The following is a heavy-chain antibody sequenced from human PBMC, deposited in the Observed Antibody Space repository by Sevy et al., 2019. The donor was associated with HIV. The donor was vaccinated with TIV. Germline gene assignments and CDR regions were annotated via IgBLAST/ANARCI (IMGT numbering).Heavy chain of an antibody. D-gene: IGHD3-16*01. Sequence: SETLSITCNVSGGSISSSRHYWGWIRQSPGKSLEWIGSRFYSGGAYYNPSLQSRVTMSVDTSKNQFSLNVNSVTAADTAVYYCARHPLGNWFDLWGQGILVTVSS. J-gene: IGHJ5*02. CDR1: GGSISSSRHY. CDR2: RFYSGGA. CDR3: ARHPLGNWFDL. V-gene: IGHV4-39*01.